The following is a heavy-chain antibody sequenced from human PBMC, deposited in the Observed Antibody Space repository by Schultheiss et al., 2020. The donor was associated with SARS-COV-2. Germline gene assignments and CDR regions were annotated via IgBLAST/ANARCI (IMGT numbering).Heavy chain of an antibody. J-gene: IGHJ4*02. CDR1: GYTFTSYG. V-gene: IGHV1-69*13. Sequence: SVKVSCKASGYTFTSYGISWVRQAPGQGLEWMGGIIPIFGTANYAQKFQGRVTITADESTSTAYMELSSLRSEDTAVYYCAVLLDGGYSLFDYWGQGTLVNVSS. CDR3: AVLLDGGYSLFDY. CDR2: IIPIFGTA. D-gene: IGHD2-15*01.